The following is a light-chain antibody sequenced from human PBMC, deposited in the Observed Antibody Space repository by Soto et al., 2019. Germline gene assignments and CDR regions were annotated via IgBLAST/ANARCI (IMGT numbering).Light chain of an antibody. CDR1: QSFRGL. CDR2: DAS. V-gene: IGKV3D-20*01. CDR3: QQYGSSSWT. J-gene: IGKJ1*01. Sequence: ELVLTQSPVTLSLSPGERATLSCRASQSFRGLLAWYQQKPGLAPRLLIYDASYRANGIPDRFSVSGSGTDFTLTISRLEPEDFVVYYCQQYGSSSWTFGQGTKVDIK.